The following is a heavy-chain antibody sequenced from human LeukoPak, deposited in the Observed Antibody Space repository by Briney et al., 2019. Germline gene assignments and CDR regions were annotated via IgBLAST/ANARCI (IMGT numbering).Heavy chain of an antibody. Sequence: SETLSLTCAVYGGSFSGYYWSWIRQPPGKGLEWIGEINHSGSTNYNPSLKSRFTISVETSKNQFSLKLSSVTAADTAVYYCARARGIMDVWGQGTTVTVSS. CDR2: INHSGST. J-gene: IGHJ6*02. CDR3: ARARGIMDV. CDR1: GGSFSGYY. V-gene: IGHV4-34*01.